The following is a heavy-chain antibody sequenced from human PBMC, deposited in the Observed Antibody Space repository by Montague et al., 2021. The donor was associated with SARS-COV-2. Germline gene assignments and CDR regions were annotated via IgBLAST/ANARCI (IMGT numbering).Heavy chain of an antibody. V-gene: IGHV2-70*11. CDR1: GFSLSTSGMC. CDR2: TDWDGDK. J-gene: IGHJ6*02. Sequence: PALVKPTQTLTLTCTFSGFSLSTSGMCMTWIRQPPGKALEWLARTDWDGDKYYNTSLKSRLTISKDTSKNLVVLTMTNMDPVDTATYYCARGPSDTYYYNAMDVWGRGTTVTVSS. CDR3: ARGPSDTYYYNAMDV.